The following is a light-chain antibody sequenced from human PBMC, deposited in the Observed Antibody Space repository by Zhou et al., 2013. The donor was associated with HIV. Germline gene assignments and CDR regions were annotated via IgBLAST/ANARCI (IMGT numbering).Light chain of an antibody. CDR2: LGS. V-gene: IGKV2-28*01. Sequence: DIXMTQSPLSLPVTPGEPASISCRSSQSLLHSNGYNYLDWYLQKPGQSPQLLIYLGSNRASGVPDRFSGSGSGTDFTLKISRVEAEDVGVYYCMQALQTPRTFGGGTKVEIK. CDR1: QSLLHSNGYNY. J-gene: IGKJ4*01. CDR3: MQALQTPRT.